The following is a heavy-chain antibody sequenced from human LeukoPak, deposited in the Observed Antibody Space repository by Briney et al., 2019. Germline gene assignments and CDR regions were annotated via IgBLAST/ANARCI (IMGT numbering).Heavy chain of an antibody. CDR3: ARGPYSSGWYGMDV. CDR1: GGSFSGYY. Sequence: SEALSLTCAVDGGSFSGYYWSWIRQPPGKGLEWIGEINHSGSTNYNPSLKSRVTISVDTSKNQFSLKLSSVTAADTAVYYCARGPYSSGWYGMDVWGKGTTVTVSS. D-gene: IGHD6-19*01. CDR2: INHSGST. V-gene: IGHV4-34*01. J-gene: IGHJ6*04.